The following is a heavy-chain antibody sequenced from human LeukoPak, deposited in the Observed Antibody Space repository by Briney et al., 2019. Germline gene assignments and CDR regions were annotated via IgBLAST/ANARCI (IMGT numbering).Heavy chain of an antibody. CDR2: TYYRSKWYN. V-gene: IGHV6-1*01. Sequence: SQTLSLTCAISGDSVSSNSAAWNWVRQSPSRGLGWLGRTYYRSKWYNDYAVSVKSRITINPDTSKNQFSLQLYSVTPEDTAVYYCARARGYSSGYWDYWGQGTLVTVSS. CDR1: GDSVSSNSAA. D-gene: IGHD3-22*01. CDR3: ARARGYSSGYWDY. J-gene: IGHJ4*02.